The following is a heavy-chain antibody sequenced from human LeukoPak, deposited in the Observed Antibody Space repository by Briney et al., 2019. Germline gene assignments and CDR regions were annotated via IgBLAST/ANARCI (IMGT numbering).Heavy chain of an antibody. CDR3: ARPLGAIGGYRCCELDY. D-gene: IGHD3-22*01. V-gene: IGHV1-2*02. Sequence: ASVKVSCKASGYTFTDYYIHWVRQAPGQGLEWMGWINPKTGDTKYAQRFQGKRTMTRDTSITTMYMELSSLSSGDTAVYYCARPLGAIGGYRCCELDYWGQGTLVTVSS. CDR2: INPKTGDT. J-gene: IGHJ4*02. CDR1: GYTFTDYY.